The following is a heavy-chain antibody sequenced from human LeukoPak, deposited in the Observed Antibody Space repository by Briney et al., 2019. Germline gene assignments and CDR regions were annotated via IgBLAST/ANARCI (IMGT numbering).Heavy chain of an antibody. Sequence: PGGSLRLSCAASGFTFSSYAMHWVRQAPGKGLEWVAVISYDGSNKYYADSVKGRFTISRDNSKNTLYLQMNGLRAEDTAVYYCARDDLGYCSSTSCYGGYYYYYGMDVWGQGTTVTVSS. CDR1: GFTFSSYA. CDR2: ISYDGSNK. D-gene: IGHD2-2*01. CDR3: ARDDLGYCSSTSCYGGYYYYYGMDV. V-gene: IGHV3-30*04. J-gene: IGHJ6*02.